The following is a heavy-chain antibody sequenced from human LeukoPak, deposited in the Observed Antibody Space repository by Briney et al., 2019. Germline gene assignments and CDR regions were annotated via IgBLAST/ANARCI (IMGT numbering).Heavy chain of an antibody. Sequence: PSQTLSLTCTVSGGSISSGSYYWSWIRQPAGKGLEWIGRIYTSGSTNYNPSLKSRVTISVDTSKNQFSLKLSSVTAADTAVYYCARDSTGGGYSYGLDYWGQGTLVTVSS. CDR3: ARDSTGGGYSYGLDY. CDR1: GGSISSGSYY. J-gene: IGHJ4*02. V-gene: IGHV4-61*02. CDR2: IYTSGST. D-gene: IGHD5-18*01.